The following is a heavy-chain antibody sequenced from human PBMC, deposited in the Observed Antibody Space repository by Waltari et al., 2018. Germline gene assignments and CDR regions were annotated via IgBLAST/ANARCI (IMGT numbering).Heavy chain of an antibody. CDR2: INYDGSST. J-gene: IGHJ4*02. V-gene: IGHV3-74*01. D-gene: IGHD6-13*01. Sequence: EVQLVESGGGLVQPGGSLRLSCVASGFIFSSYWMDWVRQAPVKGLLWVSRINYDGSSTTYADSVKGRFTTSRDNAKNTLYLHMSSLRAEDTAVYYCIRENIAAAGLESWGQGTLVTVSS. CDR3: IRENIAAAGLES. CDR1: GFIFSSYW.